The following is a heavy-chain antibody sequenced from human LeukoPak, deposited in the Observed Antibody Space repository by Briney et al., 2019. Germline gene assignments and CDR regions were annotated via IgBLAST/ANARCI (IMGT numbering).Heavy chain of an antibody. CDR3: ARGRDLFDS. Sequence: QPGGSLRLSCVAPGFTFNTYSMNWFRQAPGKGLEWISYISSSSGTIYYSDSVKGRFTISRDNAKNSLYLQMNNLRAEDTAVYYCARGRDLFDSWGQGTLVIVSS. CDR1: GFTFNTYS. V-gene: IGHV3-48*04. J-gene: IGHJ4*02. CDR2: ISSSSGTI.